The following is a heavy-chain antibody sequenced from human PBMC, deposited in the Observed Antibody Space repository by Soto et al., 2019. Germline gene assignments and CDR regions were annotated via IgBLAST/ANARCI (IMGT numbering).Heavy chain of an antibody. Sequence: SETVSLTCTVSGGSSSSYYWSWIRQPPGKGLEWIGYIYYSGSTNYNPSLKSRVTISVDTSKNQFSLKLSSVTAADTAVYYCARDRGDSSGFHWIDYWGQGTLVTVSS. CDR2: IYYSGST. D-gene: IGHD6-19*01. CDR1: GGSSSSYY. J-gene: IGHJ4*02. V-gene: IGHV4-59*01. CDR3: ARDRGDSSGFHWIDY.